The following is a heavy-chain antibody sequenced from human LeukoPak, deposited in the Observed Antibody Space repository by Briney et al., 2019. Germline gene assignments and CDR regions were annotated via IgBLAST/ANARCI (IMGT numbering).Heavy chain of an antibody. CDR2: IYPGDSET. J-gene: IGHJ3*02. D-gene: IGHD3-22*01. Sequence: GESLKISCKGSGHSFTSYWISWVRQMPGKGLEWMGIIYPGDSETRYSPSFQGQVTISVDKSISTAYLQWSSLKASDTAMYYCARRYYYDSSGYYLAHDAFDIWGQGTMVTVSS. V-gene: IGHV5-51*01. CDR1: GHSFTSYW. CDR3: ARRYYYDSSGYYLAHDAFDI.